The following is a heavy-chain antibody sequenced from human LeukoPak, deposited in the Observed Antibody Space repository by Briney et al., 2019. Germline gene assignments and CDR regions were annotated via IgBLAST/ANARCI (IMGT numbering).Heavy chain of an antibody. Sequence: GGSLRLSCAASGFTFNAYPMNWVRQAPGRGLEWISYITHNSDSTYYADSVKCLFTISRDNAKNSLYLQMNSLRAEDTALYYCVKDHDWALDFWGQGTLVTVSS. CDR1: GFTFNAYP. CDR3: VKDHDWALDF. CDR2: ITHNSDST. D-gene: IGHD3-9*01. J-gene: IGHJ4*02. V-gene: IGHV3-48*01.